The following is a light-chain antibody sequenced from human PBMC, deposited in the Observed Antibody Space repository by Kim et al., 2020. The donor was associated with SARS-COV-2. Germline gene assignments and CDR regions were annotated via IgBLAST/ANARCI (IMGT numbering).Light chain of an antibody. V-gene: IGKV3-11*01. CDR1: QSIGIS. CDR2: DAA. J-gene: IGKJ4*01. Sequence: EGAVLSCRASQSIGISLGWYQHKLGQAPRLLIYDAAIRAAGIPDRFSGGGSGTDFTLTINSLEPEDFAVYYCQQRNNWPPAVTFGGGTKVDIK. CDR3: QQRNNWPPAVT.